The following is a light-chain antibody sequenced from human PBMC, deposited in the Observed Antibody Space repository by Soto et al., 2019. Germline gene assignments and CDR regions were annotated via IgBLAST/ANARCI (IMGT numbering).Light chain of an antibody. J-gene: IGKJ2*01. CDR1: QSISNY. V-gene: IGKV3-11*01. CDR3: QKGGA. Sequence: EIVLTQSPATLSVSPGERATLSCRASQSISNYLAWYQQKPGQAPRLLIYDASNRATGVPARFSGSGSGTDFTLTISGLEPEDFAVYSGQKGGAFGQGTKVEI. CDR2: DAS.